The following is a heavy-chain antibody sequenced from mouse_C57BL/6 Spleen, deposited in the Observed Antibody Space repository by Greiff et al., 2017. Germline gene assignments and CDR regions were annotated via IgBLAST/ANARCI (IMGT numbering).Heavy chain of an antibody. D-gene: IGHD1-1*02. CDR3: ASMDYLDY. J-gene: IGHJ2*01. Sequence: QVQLKESGPELVKPGASVKISCKASGYAFSSSWMNWVKQRPGKGLEWIGRIYPGDGDTNYNGKFKGKATLTADKSSSTAYMQLRSLTSEDSAVYFCASMDYLDYWGQGTTLTVSS. V-gene: IGHV1-82*01. CDR1: GYAFSSSW. CDR2: IYPGDGDT.